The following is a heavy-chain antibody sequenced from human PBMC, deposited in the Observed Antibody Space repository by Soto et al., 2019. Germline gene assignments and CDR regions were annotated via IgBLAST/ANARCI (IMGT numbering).Heavy chain of an antibody. CDR2: IYYSGST. CDR1: AGSISSSSFY. Sequence: SETLCLTCTVSAGSISSSSFYWGWIRQPPGKGLEWIGIIYYSGSTYYTPSLKSRLTISADTSKNQFSLKLTSVTAADTAVYYCARGYDMLTGPTDYWGQGTMVT. V-gene: IGHV4-39*01. CDR3: ARGYDMLTGPTDY. D-gene: IGHD3-9*01. J-gene: IGHJ4*02.